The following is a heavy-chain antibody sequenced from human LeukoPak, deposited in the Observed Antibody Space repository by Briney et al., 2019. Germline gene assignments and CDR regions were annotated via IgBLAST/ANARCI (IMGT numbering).Heavy chain of an antibody. J-gene: IGHJ4*02. CDR1: GFSSSSYA. D-gene: IGHD6-19*01. V-gene: IGHV3-64*01. CDR2: ISSNGGST. Sequence: PGGSLRLSCAASGFSSSSYAMHWVRQAPGKGLEYVSAISSNGGSTYYANSVKGRFTISRDNSKNTLYLQMGSLRAEDMAVYYCARLYSSGWYSFFDYWGQGTLVTVSS. CDR3: ARLYSSGWYSFFDY.